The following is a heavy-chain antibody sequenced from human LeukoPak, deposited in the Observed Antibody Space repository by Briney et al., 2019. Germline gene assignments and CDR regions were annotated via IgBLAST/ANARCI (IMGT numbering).Heavy chain of an antibody. V-gene: IGHV4-59*01. D-gene: IGHD3-10*01. J-gene: IGHJ5*01. Sequence: SETLSLTCTVSGGSISSYYWSWIRQPPGKGLEWIGYIYYSGSANSIPSLKSRVIISVDTSRNQFSLRLTSVTASDTAVYYCARDSKEYDSGSYEDHFDSWGPGTLVTVSS. CDR1: GGSISSYY. CDR3: ARDSKEYDSGSYEDHFDS. CDR2: IYYSGSA.